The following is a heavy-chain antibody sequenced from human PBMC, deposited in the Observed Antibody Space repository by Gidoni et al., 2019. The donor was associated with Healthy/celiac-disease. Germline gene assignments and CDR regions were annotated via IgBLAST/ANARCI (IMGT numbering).Heavy chain of an antibody. D-gene: IGHD3-9*01. CDR3: ARVKGATLLTGYYGGNGPFDY. Sequence: QVQLVQSGAEVKKPGSSVKVSCKASGGTFSSYAISWVRQAPGQGLEWMGGIIPIFGTANYAQKFQGRVTITADESTSTAYMELSSLRSEDTAVYYCARVKGATLLTGYYGGNGPFDYWGQGTLVTVSS. V-gene: IGHV1-69*01. CDR1: GGTFSSYA. CDR2: IIPIFGTA. J-gene: IGHJ4*02.